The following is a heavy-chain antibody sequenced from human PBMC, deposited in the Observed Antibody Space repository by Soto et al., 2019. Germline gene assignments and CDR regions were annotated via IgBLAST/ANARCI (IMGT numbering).Heavy chain of an antibody. Sequence: ASVKVSCKASGYTFTGYYMHWVRQAPGQGLEWMGWINPNSGGTNYAQKFQGWVTMTRDTSISTAYMELSRLRSDDTAVYYCASSTTSSKVHPLDYWGQGTLVTVSS. J-gene: IGHJ4*02. CDR1: GYTFTGYY. V-gene: IGHV1-2*04. D-gene: IGHD2-2*01. CDR3: ASSTTSSKVHPLDY. CDR2: INPNSGGT.